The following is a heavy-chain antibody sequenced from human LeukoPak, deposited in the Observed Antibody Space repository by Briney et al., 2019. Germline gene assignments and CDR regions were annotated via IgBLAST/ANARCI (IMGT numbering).Heavy chain of an antibody. CDR2: IAHHGNNK. CDR1: GFTFSSSA. V-gene: IGHV3-30*02. Sequence: GGSLRLSCGASGFTFSSSAMHWVRQGPGKGLEWVAYIAHHGNNKYYADSVKGRFTISRDNSKGSLYLQMNSLRADDTAVYYCAKDGSWSCTDWGQGTLIRVSS. J-gene: IGHJ4*02. CDR3: AKDGSWSCTD. D-gene: IGHD2-8*02.